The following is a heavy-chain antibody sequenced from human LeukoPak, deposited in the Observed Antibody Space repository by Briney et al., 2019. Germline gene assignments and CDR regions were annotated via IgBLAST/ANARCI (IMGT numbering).Heavy chain of an antibody. CDR2: ISSSSSYI. Sequence: GGSLRLSCAASGFTFSSYSMNWVRQAPGKGLEWVSSISSSSSYIYYADSVKGRFTISRDNAKNSLYLQMNSLRAEDTALYYCAKGQTDSSGYYSSWGQGTLVTVSS. V-gene: IGHV3-21*04. D-gene: IGHD3-22*01. CDR3: AKGQTDSSGYYSS. J-gene: IGHJ5*02. CDR1: GFTFSSYS.